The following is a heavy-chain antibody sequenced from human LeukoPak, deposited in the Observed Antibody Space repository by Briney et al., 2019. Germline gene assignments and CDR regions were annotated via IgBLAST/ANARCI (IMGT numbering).Heavy chain of an antibody. CDR1: GGSFSGYY. Sequence: SETLSLTCAVYGGSFSGYYWSWTRQPPGKGLEWIGEINHSGSTNYNPSLKSRVTISVDTSKNQFSLKLSSVTAADTAVYYCASRFGEFDYWGQGTLVTVSS. CDR2: INHSGST. CDR3: ASRFGEFDY. J-gene: IGHJ4*02. V-gene: IGHV4-34*01. D-gene: IGHD3-10*01.